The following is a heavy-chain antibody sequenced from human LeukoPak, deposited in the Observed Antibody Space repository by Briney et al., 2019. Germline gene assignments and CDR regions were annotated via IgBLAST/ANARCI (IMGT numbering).Heavy chain of an antibody. J-gene: IGHJ4*02. Sequence: GGSLRLSCAASGLTFSKYSMTWVRQAPGKGLEWVSFIDTSSTTMYYTDSVKGRLTISRDNSKNTLYLQMNSLRAEDTAVYYCARDRDHTAGFDHWGQGTLVTVSS. D-gene: IGHD5-18*01. CDR3: ARDRDHTAGFDH. CDR1: GLTFSKYS. CDR2: IDTSSTTM. V-gene: IGHV3-48*01.